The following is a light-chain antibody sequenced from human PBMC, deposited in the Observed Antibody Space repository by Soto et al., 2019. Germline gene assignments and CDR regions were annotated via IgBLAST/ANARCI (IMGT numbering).Light chain of an antibody. J-gene: IGLJ1*01. CDR3: AGWDDSLNGLYV. Sequence: QSVLTQPPSASGTPGQRVTISCSGSSSNIGSNTVNWYQQLPGTAPKLLIHTNNERPSGVPDRFSGSKSGTSASLAISGLQSEDEADYYCAGWDDSLNGLYVFGTGTKV. V-gene: IGLV1-44*01. CDR2: TNN. CDR1: SSNIGSNT.